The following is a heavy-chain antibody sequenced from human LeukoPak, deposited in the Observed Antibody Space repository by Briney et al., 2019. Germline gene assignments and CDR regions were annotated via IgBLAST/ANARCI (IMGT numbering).Heavy chain of an antibody. D-gene: IGHD2-15*01. V-gene: IGHV3-48*03. CDR3: ARDRYCSGGSCNYYFDY. Sequence: GGSLRLSCAASGFTFSSYEMNWVRQAPEKGLEWVSYISSSGSTIYYADSVKGLFTISRDNAKNSLYLQMNSLRAEDTAVYYCARDRYCSGGSCNYYFDYWGQGTLVTVSS. CDR2: ISSSGSTI. J-gene: IGHJ4*02. CDR1: GFTFSSYE.